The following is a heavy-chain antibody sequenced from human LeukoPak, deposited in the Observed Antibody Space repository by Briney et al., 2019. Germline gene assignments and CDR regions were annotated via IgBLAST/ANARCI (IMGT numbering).Heavy chain of an antibody. CDR3: ARGRRYCSGGSCYDRSIDY. Sequence: ASVKVSCKASGYTFTSYYMHWVRQAPGQGLEWMGWINAGNGNTKYSQKFQGRVTITRDTSASTAYMELSSLRSEDTAVYYCARGRRYCSGGSCYDRSIDYWGQGTLVTVSS. D-gene: IGHD2-15*01. CDR2: INAGNGNT. J-gene: IGHJ4*02. V-gene: IGHV1-3*01. CDR1: GYTFTSYY.